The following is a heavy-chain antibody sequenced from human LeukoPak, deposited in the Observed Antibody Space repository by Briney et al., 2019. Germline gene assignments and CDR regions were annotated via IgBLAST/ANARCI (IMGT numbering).Heavy chain of an antibody. CDR1: GFTFSSYE. D-gene: IGHD4-11*01. V-gene: IGHV3-48*03. J-gene: IGHJ4*02. CDR3: ARGSTVTTCDY. Sequence: PGGSLRLSCAASGFTFSSYEMNWVRQAPGKGLEWVSYISSSGSTIYYADSVKGRFTISRDNAKNSLYLQMNSLRAEDTAVYYCARGSTVTTCDYWGQGTLVTVSS. CDR2: ISSSGSTI.